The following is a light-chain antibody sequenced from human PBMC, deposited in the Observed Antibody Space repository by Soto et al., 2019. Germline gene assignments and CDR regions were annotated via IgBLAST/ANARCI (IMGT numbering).Light chain of an antibody. Sequence: EIVLTQSPDTLSLSPGERATLSCRASRSIASSYLAWYQQKPGQAPRLLIYAASTRATGIPDRFSGSGSATDVTLTISRLEPEDFAVYYCQQYGSSRPYTFGQGTKLEIK. V-gene: IGKV3-20*01. CDR1: RSIASSY. J-gene: IGKJ2*01. CDR2: AAS. CDR3: QQYGSSRPYT.